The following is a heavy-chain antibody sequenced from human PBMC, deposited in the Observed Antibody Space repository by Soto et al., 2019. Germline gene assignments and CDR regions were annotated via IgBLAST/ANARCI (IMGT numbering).Heavy chain of an antibody. CDR3: AKAGEYSSSSPFEY. J-gene: IGHJ4*02. CDR1: GLTFSSYG. CDR2: ISYDGSNK. D-gene: IGHD6-6*01. V-gene: IGHV3-30*18. Sequence: GGSLRLSWAASGLTFSSYGMHWVRQAPGKGLEWVAVISYDGSNKYYADSVKGRFTISRDNSKNTLYLQMNSLRAEDTAVYYCAKAGEYSSSSPFEYWGQGTLVTVSS.